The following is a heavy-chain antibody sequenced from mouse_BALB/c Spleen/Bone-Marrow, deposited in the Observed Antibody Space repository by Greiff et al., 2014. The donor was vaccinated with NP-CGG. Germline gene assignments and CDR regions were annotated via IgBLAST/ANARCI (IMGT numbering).Heavy chain of an antibody. J-gene: IGHJ1*01. V-gene: IGHV1-14*01. CDR2: INPYNDGT. D-gene: IGHD2-2*01. Sequence: VQLQQPGPELVKPGASVKMSCKASGYPFTSYVMHWVKQKPGQGLEWIGNINPYNDGTKYNEKFKGKATLTSDKFSSTAYMELGSLTSEDSAVYYCARSLYGFDWYFDVWGAGTTVTVSS. CDR3: ARSLYGFDWYFDV. CDR1: GYPFTSYV.